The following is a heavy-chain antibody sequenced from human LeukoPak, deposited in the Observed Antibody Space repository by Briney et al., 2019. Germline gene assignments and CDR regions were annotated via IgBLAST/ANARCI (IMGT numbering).Heavy chain of an antibody. J-gene: IGHJ4*02. D-gene: IGHD2/OR15-2a*01. CDR1: GFTFSSYG. V-gene: IGHV3-33*01. Sequence: GRSLRLSCAASGFTFSSYGMHWVRQAPGKGLEWVAVIWYDGSNKYYADSVKGRFTISRDNSKNTLYLQMNSLRAEDTAVYYCARDLRFSAFDYWGQGTLVTVPS. CDR2: IWYDGSNK. CDR3: ARDLRFSAFDY.